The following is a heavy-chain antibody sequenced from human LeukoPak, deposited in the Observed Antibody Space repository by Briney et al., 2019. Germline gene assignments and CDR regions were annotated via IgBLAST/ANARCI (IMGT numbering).Heavy chain of an antibody. V-gene: IGHV3-30-3*01. CDR1: GFTFSSYA. D-gene: IGHD3-3*01. J-gene: IGHJ4*02. Sequence: GGSLRLSCAASGFTFSSYAMHWVRQAPGKGLEWVAVISYDGSNKYYADSVKGRFTISRDNSKNTLYLQMNSLRAEDTAVYYCARGPWSGYYTVYYFDYWGQGTLVTVSS. CDR3: ARGPWSGYYTVYYFDY. CDR2: ISYDGSNK.